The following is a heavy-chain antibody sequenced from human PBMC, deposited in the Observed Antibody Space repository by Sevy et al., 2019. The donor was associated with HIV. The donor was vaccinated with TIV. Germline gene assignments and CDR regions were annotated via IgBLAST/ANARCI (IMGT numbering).Heavy chain of an antibody. CDR2: INYGGST. D-gene: IGHD6-19*01. Sequence: SETLSLTCTVSGASISSSGYYWGWIRQPPRKGLEWIASINYGGSTFYNPSLKSRVTISSDTSKNQFSLKLNSVTAADTAIYYCAGPTLTYSSGWSYYDSWGQGTVVTVSS. CDR3: AGPTLTYSSGWSYYDS. V-gene: IGHV4-39*01. J-gene: IGHJ4*02. CDR1: GASISSSGYY.